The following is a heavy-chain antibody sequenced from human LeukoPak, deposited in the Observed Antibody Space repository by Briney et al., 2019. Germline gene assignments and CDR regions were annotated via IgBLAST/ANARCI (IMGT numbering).Heavy chain of an antibody. J-gene: IGHJ4*02. CDR1: GFTFSSYW. V-gene: IGHV3-23*01. D-gene: IGHD6-13*01. Sequence: GGSLRLSCAASGFTFSSYWMSWVRQAPGKGLEWVSGITSGANTYYADSVKGRFTISRDNSENTLNLQMNSLRAEDTAIYYCAKARAGDITAAFNYWGQGTLVTVSS. CDR3: AKARAGDITAAFNY. CDR2: ITSGANT.